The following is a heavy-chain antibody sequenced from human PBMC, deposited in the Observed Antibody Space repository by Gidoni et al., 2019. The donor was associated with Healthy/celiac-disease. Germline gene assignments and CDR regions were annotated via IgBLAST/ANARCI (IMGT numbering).Heavy chain of an antibody. Sequence: EVQLVESGGGLVQPGRSLRLSCAASGITFDDYAMHWVRQAPGKGLEWVSGISWNSGSIGYADSVKGRFTISRDNAKNSLYLQMNSLRAEDTALYYCAKDYCSGGSCPADYWGQGTLVTVSS. CDR1: GITFDDYA. D-gene: IGHD2-15*01. J-gene: IGHJ4*02. CDR3: AKDYCSGGSCPADY. V-gene: IGHV3-9*01. CDR2: ISWNSGSI.